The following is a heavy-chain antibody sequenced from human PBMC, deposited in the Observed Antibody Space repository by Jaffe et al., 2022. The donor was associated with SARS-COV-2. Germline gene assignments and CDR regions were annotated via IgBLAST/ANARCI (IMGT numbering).Heavy chain of an antibody. CDR3: ARYSSSSSDYYYYYGMDV. V-gene: IGHV3-33*01. J-gene: IGHJ6*02. Sequence: QVQLVESGGGVVQPGRSLRLSCAASGFTFSSYGMHWVRQAPGKGLEWVAVIWYDGSNKYYADSVKGRFTISRDNSKNTLYLQMNSLRAEDTAVYYCARYSSSSSDYYYYYGMDVWGQGTTVTVSS. CDR2: IWYDGSNK. CDR1: GFTFSSYG. D-gene: IGHD6-13*01.